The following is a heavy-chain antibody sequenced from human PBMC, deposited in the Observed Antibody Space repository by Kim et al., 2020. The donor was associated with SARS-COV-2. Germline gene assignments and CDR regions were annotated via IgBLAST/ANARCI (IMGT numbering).Heavy chain of an antibody. J-gene: IGHJ5*02. Sequence: SVKGRFTISRDMSKNPLYLQMNSLRAEDTAVYYCAKGCRRLYGPYNWFDPWGQGTLVTVSS. D-gene: IGHD3-10*01. CDR3: AKGCRRLYGPYNWFDP. V-gene: IGHV3-23*01.